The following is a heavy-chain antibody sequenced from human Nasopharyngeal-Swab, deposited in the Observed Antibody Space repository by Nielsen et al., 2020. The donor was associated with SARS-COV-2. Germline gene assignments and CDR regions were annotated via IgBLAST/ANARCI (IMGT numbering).Heavy chain of an antibody. CDR2: ISGSGGDR. V-gene: IGHV3-23*01. D-gene: IGHD3-10*01. Sequence: ESLKISCAASGFTFGSYAMSWVRQAPGKGLEWVSTISGSGGDRYYADSVKGRFTISRDNSKNTLYLQMNSLRAEDTAVYYCASHPLSPYYFDFWGQGTLVTVSS. CDR1: GFTFGSYA. CDR3: ASHPLSPYYFDF. J-gene: IGHJ4*02.